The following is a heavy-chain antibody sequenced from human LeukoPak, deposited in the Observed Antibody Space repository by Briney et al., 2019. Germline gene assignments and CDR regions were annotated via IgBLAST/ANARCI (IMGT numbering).Heavy chain of an antibody. CDR3: AKDWGNGYSYGGLDY. J-gene: IGHJ4*02. Sequence: GRSLRLSCAASVFTFPDHAMHWVRQAPGKGLERVSGITWNSGNIVYADSVKGRFTISRDNAKNSLYLQMNSLRAEDMALYYCAKDWGNGYSYGGLDYWGQGTLVTVSS. V-gene: IGHV3-9*03. D-gene: IGHD5-18*01. CDR2: ITWNSGNI. CDR1: VFTFPDHA.